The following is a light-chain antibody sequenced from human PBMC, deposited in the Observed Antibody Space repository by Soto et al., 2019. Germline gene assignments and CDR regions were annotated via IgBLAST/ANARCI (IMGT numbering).Light chain of an antibody. CDR1: SSDVGGYNY. CDR3: SAYTSSSNYV. V-gene: IGLV2-14*01. CDR2: DVS. J-gene: IGLJ1*01. Sequence: QSVLTQPASVSGSPGQSITISCTGTSSDVGGYNYVSWYQQHPGKAPKLMIYDVSDRPSGVSNRFSGSKSGNTASLTISGLQAEDEGDYYCSAYTSSSNYVFGTGTKVTVL.